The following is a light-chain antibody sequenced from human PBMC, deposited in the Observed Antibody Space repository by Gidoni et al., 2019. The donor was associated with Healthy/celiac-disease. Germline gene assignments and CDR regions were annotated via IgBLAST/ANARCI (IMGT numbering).Light chain of an antibody. CDR3: QQYYSYPHT. V-gene: IGKV1-8*01. CDR2: AST. J-gene: IGKJ2*01. Sequence: AIRLTQPPSSFSASTGDRVTITCRARQGISNYLAWYQQKPGNAHKLLIYASTTLQSGVPSRFGGSGSGTDFTLTISCLQSEDFATYCCQQYYSYPHTFGQGTKLEIK. CDR1: QGISNY.